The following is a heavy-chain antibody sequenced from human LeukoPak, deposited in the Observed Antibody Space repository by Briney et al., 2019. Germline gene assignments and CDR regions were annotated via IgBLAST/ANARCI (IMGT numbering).Heavy chain of an antibody. CDR1: GFTFSNAW. V-gene: IGHV3-15*01. D-gene: IGHD2-2*01. CDR2: IKSKTDGGTT. J-gene: IGHJ6*03. CDR3: TTVGAIIVVVPARHYYMDV. Sequence: GGSLRLSCAASGFTFSNAWMSWVRQAPGKGLEWVGRIKSKTDGGTTDYAAPVKGRFTISRDDSKNTLYLQMNSLKTEDTAVYYCTTVGAIIVVVPARHYYMDVWGKGTTVTISS.